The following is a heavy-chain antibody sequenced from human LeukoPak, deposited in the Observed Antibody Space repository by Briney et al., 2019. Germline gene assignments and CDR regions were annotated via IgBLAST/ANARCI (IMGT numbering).Heavy chain of an antibody. V-gene: IGHV3-48*01. CDR3: AGGASEYSSSGDFAY. J-gene: IGHJ4*02. Sequence: HPGGSLRLSCVASGFTFSTYSMNWVRQAPGKGLEWVSYISSSSSTIYYADSVKGRFTSSRDNAKKSLYLQMNSLSADDTAVYYCAGGASEYSSSGDFAYWGQGTLVTVSS. D-gene: IGHD6-6*01. CDR1: GFTFSTYS. CDR2: ISSSSSTI.